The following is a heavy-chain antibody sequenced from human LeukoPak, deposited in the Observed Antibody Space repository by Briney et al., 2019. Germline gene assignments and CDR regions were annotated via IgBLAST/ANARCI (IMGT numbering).Heavy chain of an antibody. D-gene: IGHD3-10*01. CDR1: GFTFSSYA. V-gene: IGHV3-30*04. J-gene: IGHJ6*03. CDR2: ISYDGSNK. Sequence: GGSLRLSCAASGFTFSSYAMHWVRQAPGKGLEWVAVISYDGSNKYYADSVKGRFTISRDNSKNTLYLQMNSLRAEDTAVYYCARDPGPYYYYYMDVWGKGTTVTVSS. CDR3: ARDPGPYYYYYMDV.